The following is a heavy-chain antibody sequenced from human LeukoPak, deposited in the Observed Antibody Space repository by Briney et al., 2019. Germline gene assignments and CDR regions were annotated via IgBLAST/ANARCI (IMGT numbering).Heavy chain of an antibody. CDR3: AKGAGSSPSNWFDS. V-gene: IGHV3-23*01. Sequence: GGSLRLSCAASGFTFTSYVMSLVRQAPGKGLEWVTTISGSGGSTYYADPVKGRFTISRDNSKNTLYLQMSSLTAEDTALYYCAKGAGSSPSNWFDSWGQGTLVTVSS. J-gene: IGHJ5*01. CDR1: GFTFTSYV. D-gene: IGHD6-6*01. CDR2: ISGSGGST.